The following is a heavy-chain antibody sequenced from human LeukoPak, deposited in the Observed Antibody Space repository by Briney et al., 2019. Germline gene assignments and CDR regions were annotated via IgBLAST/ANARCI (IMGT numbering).Heavy chain of an antibody. CDR1: GGTFSGHY. Sequence: SETLSLTCAVYGGTFSGHYWSWIRQPPGKGLEWIGEINHSGSTNYNPSLKSRVTISLDTSKNQFSLKLSSVTAADTAVYYCARAKGLSYYDFWSGYSYYFDYWGQGTLVTVSS. J-gene: IGHJ4*02. V-gene: IGHV4-34*01. CDR3: ARAKGLSYYDFWSGYSYYFDY. D-gene: IGHD3-3*01. CDR2: INHSGST.